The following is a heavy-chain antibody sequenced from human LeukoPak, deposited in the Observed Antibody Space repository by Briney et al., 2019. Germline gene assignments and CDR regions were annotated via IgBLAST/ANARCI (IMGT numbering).Heavy chain of an antibody. D-gene: IGHD4-17*01. V-gene: IGHV4-39*01. Sequence: SETLSLTCTVSGGSISSSSYFWGWIRQPPGKGLEWIGSIFYSGSTYYNPSLKSRVTISVDTSKNQFSLRLSSVTAADTAVFYCARLEADDYGDRGSPGTPNAQSNWGQGTLVTVSS. CDR2: IFYSGST. J-gene: IGHJ4*02. CDR3: ARLEADDYGDRGSPGTPNAQSN. CDR1: GGSISSSSYF.